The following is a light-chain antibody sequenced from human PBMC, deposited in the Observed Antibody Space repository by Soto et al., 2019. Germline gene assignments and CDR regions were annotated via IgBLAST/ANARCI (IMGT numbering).Light chain of an antibody. Sequence: DIVMTQSPLFLPVTPGEPAAISCRSSQSLLNSNGYNYLDWYLQKPGLSPQLLIYLGSSRASGVPDRFSGSGSGTDFTLTISRVEAEDVGFYYCMQALQAPLTFGQGTRVEIK. CDR3: MQALQAPLT. J-gene: IGKJ1*01. V-gene: IGKV2-28*01. CDR2: LGS. CDR1: QSLLNSNGYNY.